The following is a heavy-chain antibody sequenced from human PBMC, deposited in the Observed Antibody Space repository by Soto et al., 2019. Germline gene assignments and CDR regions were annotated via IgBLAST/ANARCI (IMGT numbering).Heavy chain of an antibody. D-gene: IGHD2-2*01. Sequence: EVQLLESGGGLVQPGGSLRLSCAASGFTFSTYAMTWVRQAPGKGLEWVSTFSGTGVNTYYADSVKGRFTISRDNSRNPLYLQMNSLRAEDTAVYYCAKGKISTTTSGPFDPWGQGTRVTVSS. CDR2: FSGTGVNT. CDR1: GFTFSTYA. V-gene: IGHV3-23*01. J-gene: IGHJ5*02. CDR3: AKGKISTTTSGPFDP.